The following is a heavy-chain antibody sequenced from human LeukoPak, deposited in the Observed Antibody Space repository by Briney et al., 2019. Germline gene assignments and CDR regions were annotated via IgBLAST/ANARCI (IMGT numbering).Heavy chain of an antibody. CDR3: ARVGTIAAAGTSDH. CDR2: ISATGSYT. V-gene: IGHV3-11*05. D-gene: IGHD6-13*01. Sequence: GGSLRLSCAASGFTFTDFYMSWIRQAPGTGLQWVSYISATGSYTPYADSVRGRSTISRDNAKNLLYLQMTSLRVEDTAVYYCARVGTIAAAGTSDHWGQGTLVTVSS. CDR1: GFTFTDFY. J-gene: IGHJ5*02.